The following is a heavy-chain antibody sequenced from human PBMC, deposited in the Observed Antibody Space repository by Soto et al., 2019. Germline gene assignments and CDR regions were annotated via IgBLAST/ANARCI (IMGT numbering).Heavy chain of an antibody. V-gene: IGHV4-39*01. CDR3: ARHRAGYSSNWYDD. CDR2: IYYSGST. D-gene: IGHD6-13*01. J-gene: IGHJ5*02. Sequence: SETLSLTCTVSSDSVSSSSYTWGWIRQPPGKGPEWIGSIYYSGSTYYNPSLKSRVTISVDTSKTQFSLKLTSVTAADTAVYYCARHRAGYSSNWYDDWGQGTLVTVSS. CDR1: SDSVSSSSYT.